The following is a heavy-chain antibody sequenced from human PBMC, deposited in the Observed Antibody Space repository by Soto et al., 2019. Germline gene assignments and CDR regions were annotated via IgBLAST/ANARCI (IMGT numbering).Heavy chain of an antibody. V-gene: IGHV4-4*02. Sequence: SETLSLTCAVSSGSISSSNWWSWVRQPPGKGLEWIGEIYHSGSTNYNPSLKSRVTISVDTSKNQFSLKLSSVTAADTAVYYCARVPPFYDYIWGSYRSYYYYYMDVWGKGTTVTVSS. CDR2: IYHSGST. D-gene: IGHD3-16*02. J-gene: IGHJ6*03. CDR3: ARVPPFYDYIWGSYRSYYYYYMDV. CDR1: SGSISSSNW.